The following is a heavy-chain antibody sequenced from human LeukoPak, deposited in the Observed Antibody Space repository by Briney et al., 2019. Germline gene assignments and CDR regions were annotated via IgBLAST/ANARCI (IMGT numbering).Heavy chain of an antibody. V-gene: IGHV3-9*03. CDR1: GFTFDDYA. CDR2: ISWNSGSI. Sequence: GGSLRLSCAASGFTFDDYAMHRVRQAPGKGLEWVSGISWNSGSIGYADSVKGRFTISRDNAKNSLYLQMNSLRAEDMALYYCAKGDSGSYSSPVDYWGQGTLVTVSS. D-gene: IGHD1-26*01. J-gene: IGHJ4*02. CDR3: AKGDSGSYSSPVDY.